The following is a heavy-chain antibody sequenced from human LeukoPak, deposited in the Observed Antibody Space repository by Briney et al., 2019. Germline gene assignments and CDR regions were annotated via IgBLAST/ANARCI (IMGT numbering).Heavy chain of an antibody. CDR2: IKSDESTR. J-gene: IGHJ4*02. D-gene: IGHD3-10*01. Sequence: PGGSLRLSCAASGFTFTSYWMHWVRQAPGKGLVWVSRIKSDESTRDYADFVKGRFTISRDNAKNSLYLQMNSLRAEDTTVYYCARHYSSGSYYKYWGQGTLVTVSS. V-gene: IGHV3-74*01. CDR1: GFTFTSYW. CDR3: ARHYSSGSYYKY.